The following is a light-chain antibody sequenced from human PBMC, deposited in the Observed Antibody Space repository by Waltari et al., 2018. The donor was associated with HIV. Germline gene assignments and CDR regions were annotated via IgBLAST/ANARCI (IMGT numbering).Light chain of an antibody. J-gene: IGKJ2*01. CDR1: QSVLYSSNNKNY. V-gene: IGKV4-1*01. CDR2: WAS. Sequence: DIVMTQSPDSLAVSLGERATINCKSGQSVLYSSNNKNYLVWYQQKPGQPPKLLIYWASTRESGVPDRFSGSGSGTDFTLTISSLQAEDVAVYYCQQYYSTPLTFGQGTKLEIK. CDR3: QQYYSTPLT.